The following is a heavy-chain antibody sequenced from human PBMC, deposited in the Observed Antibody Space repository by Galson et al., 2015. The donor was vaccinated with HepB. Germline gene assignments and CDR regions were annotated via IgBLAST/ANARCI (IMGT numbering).Heavy chain of an antibody. V-gene: IGHV3-30*02. Sequence: SLRLSCAASGFTFSSYGMHWVRQAPGKGLEWVAFIRYDGSNKYYADSVKGRFTISRDNSKNTLYLQMNSLRAEDTAVYYCAKDPLNPFELSIRQQLVLGGMDVWGQGTTVTVSS. D-gene: IGHD6-13*01. CDR3: AKDPLNPFELSIRQQLVLGGMDV. CDR2: IRYDGSNK. CDR1: GFTFSSYG. J-gene: IGHJ6*02.